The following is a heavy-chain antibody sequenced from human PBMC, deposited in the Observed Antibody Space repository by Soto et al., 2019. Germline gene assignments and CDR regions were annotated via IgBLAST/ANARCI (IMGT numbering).Heavy chain of an antibody. CDR2: INHSGST. CDR1: GGSFSGYY. J-gene: IGHJ6*03. D-gene: IGHD3-10*01. V-gene: IGHV4-34*01. CDR3: ARVSSSRSSFSYYYYFYYMDV. Sequence: QVQLQQWGAGLLKPSETLSLTCAVYGGSFSGYYWSWIRQPPGKGLEWLGEINHSGSTNYNPSLKRRVTISVDTSKNHFSLKLSSVPDADTAVYYCARVSSSRSSFSYYYYFYYMDVWGKGTTVTVSS.